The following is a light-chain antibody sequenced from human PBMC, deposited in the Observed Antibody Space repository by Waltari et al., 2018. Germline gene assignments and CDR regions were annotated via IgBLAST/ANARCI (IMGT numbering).Light chain of an antibody. J-gene: IGKJ2*01. V-gene: IGKV3-11*01. CDR1: HSVGTY. CDR3: QQRSDWTPHT. CDR2: DAS. Sequence: EIVLTQSPATLSLSPGETATLSCRASHSVGTYLAWYQQRPGQTPRLLIYDASNRATGIPDRFRGSGSGTEFTLTISSLEPEDFAVYYCQQRSDWTPHTFGQGARLEIK.